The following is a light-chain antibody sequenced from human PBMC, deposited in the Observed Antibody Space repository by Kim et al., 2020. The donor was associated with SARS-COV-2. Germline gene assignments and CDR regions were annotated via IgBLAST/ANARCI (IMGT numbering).Light chain of an antibody. V-gene: IGKV3-15*01. Sequence: SPGERATLSCRASQSVSSNLACYQQKPGQAPRLLIYAASTRATGIPARFSGSGSGTEFTLTISSLQSEDFAVYYCQQYNNWPPAYTFGQGTKLEI. J-gene: IGKJ2*01. CDR1: QSVSSN. CDR3: QQYNNWPPAYT. CDR2: AAS.